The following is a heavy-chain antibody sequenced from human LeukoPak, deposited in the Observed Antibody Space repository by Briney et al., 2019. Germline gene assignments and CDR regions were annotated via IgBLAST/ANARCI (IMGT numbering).Heavy chain of an antibody. CDR3: AKDLTSGDYVT. V-gene: IGHV3-23*01. D-gene: IGHD4-17*01. CDR1: GFTFSSYA. CDR2: ISGSGGST. J-gene: IGHJ4*02. Sequence: GGSLRLSCAASGFTFSSYAMSWVRQAPGKGLEWASAISGSGGSTYYADSVKGRFTISRDNSKNTLYLQMNSLRAEDTAVYYCAKDLTSGDYVTWGQGTLVTVSS.